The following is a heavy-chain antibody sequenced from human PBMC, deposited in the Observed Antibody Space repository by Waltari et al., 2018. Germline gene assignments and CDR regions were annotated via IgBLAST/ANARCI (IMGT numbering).Heavy chain of an antibody. CDR2: IKSKTHGGTI. Sequence: LLVESGGGLIKPGGSLTLYCAASGFTFANACTGWVRQAPGKGLEGVGQIKSKTHGGTIDYAAPVTGRFTISRDDSKNTLYLQMNSLKTEDTAVYYCTGTAWLIAGLDVWGQGTTVTVSS. CDR3: TGTAWLIAGLDV. CDR1: GFTFANAC. J-gene: IGHJ6*02. D-gene: IGHD6-19*01. V-gene: IGHV3-15*01.